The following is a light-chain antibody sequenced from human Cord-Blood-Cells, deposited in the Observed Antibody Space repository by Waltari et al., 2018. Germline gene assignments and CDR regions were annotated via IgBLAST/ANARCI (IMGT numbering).Light chain of an antibody. Sequence: EIVLTQSPGTLSLSPGERATRYCRASQSVSSSYLAWYQQQPGQAPRLLIYGASSRATGIPDRFSGSGSGTDFTLTISRLEPEDFAVYYCQQYGSSPGTFGQGTKLEIK. CDR1: QSVSSSY. CDR2: GAS. J-gene: IGKJ2*02. CDR3: QQYGSSPGT. V-gene: IGKV3-20*01.